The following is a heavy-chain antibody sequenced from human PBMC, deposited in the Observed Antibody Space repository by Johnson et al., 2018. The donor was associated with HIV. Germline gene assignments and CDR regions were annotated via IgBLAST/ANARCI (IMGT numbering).Heavy chain of an antibody. CDR3: AREGRLGSCYSVWQKSYAFDI. J-gene: IGHJ3*02. Sequence: QVQLVEYGGGVVQPGRSLRLSCAASGFTFSSYAMHWVRQAPGKGLEWVAVISYDGSNKYYADSVKGRFTISRDNSKNTLYLQMNSLRAEDTAVYYCAREGRLGSCYSVWQKSYAFDIWGQGTMVTVSS. CDR1: GFTFSSYA. D-gene: IGHD2-15*01. CDR2: ISYDGSNK. V-gene: IGHV3-30*04.